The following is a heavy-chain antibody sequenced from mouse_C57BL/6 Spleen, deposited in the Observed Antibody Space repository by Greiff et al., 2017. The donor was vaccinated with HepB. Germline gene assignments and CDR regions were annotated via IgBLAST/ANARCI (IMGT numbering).Heavy chain of an antibody. Sequence: EVQLQQSGPELVKPGASVKMSCKASGYTFTDYNMHWVKQSHGKSLEWIGYINPNNGGTSYNQKFKGKATLTVNNSSSTASMELRSLTSEDSAVYYCARGKAQVPYAMDYWGQGTSVTVSS. CDR2: INPNNGGT. V-gene: IGHV1-22*01. CDR3: ARGKAQVPYAMDY. J-gene: IGHJ4*01. CDR1: GYTFTDYN. D-gene: IGHD3-2*02.